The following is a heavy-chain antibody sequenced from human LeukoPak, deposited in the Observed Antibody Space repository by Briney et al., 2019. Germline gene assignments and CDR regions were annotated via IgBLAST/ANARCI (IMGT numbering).Heavy chain of an antibody. CDR3: AKEMKPWMHFDY. CDR2: ISHDGSNT. J-gene: IGHJ4*02. D-gene: IGHD5-12*01. Sequence: HPGGSLRLSCAASGFTFSRSAAHWVRQAPGKGLEWVAVISHDGSNTDYTDSVKGRFTISRDNSKNTLYLQMNSLRAEDTAVYYCAKEMKPWMHFDYWGQGTLVTVSS. V-gene: IGHV3-30*18. CDR1: GFTFSRSA.